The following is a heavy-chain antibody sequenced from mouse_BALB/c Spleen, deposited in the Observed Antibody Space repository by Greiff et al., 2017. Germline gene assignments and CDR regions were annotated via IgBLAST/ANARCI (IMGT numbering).Heavy chain of an antibody. CDR2: ISSGSSTI. CDR1: GFTFSSFG. Sequence: DVQLVESGGGLVQPGGSRKLSCAASGFTFSSFGMHWVRQAPEKGLEWVAYISSGSSTIYYADTVKGRFTISRDNPKNTLFLQMTSLRSEDTAMYYCASGGYGYYYAMDYWGQGTSVTVSS. V-gene: IGHV5-17*02. J-gene: IGHJ4*01. CDR3: ASGGYGYYYAMDY. D-gene: IGHD2-10*02.